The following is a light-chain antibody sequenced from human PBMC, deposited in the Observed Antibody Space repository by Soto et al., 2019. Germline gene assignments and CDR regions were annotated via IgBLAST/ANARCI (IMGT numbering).Light chain of an antibody. CDR3: QQYKTYPLT. Sequence: DIQMTQSPSTLSASVGDRVTITCRASQSISSWLAWYQLKPGKAPKVLIYKASSLESGVPSRFSGSGSGTEFTLTISSRQPDDCATYYCQQYKTYPLTFGGGTKVEIK. J-gene: IGKJ4*01. CDR1: QSISSW. V-gene: IGKV1-5*03. CDR2: KAS.